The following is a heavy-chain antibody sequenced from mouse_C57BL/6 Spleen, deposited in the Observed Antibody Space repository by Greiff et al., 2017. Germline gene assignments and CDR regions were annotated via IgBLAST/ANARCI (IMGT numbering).Heavy chain of an antibody. CDR1: GYTFTDYY. V-gene: IGHV1-26*01. CDR3: ARSSPLLTTVVAFDY. J-gene: IGHJ2*01. Sequence: EVQLQQSGPELVKPGASVKISCKASGYTFTDYYMHWVKQSHGKSLEWIGDINPNNGGTSYNQKFKGKATLTVDKSSSTAYMELRSLTSEDSAVYYCARSSPLLTTVVAFDYWGQGTTLAVSS. D-gene: IGHD1-1*01. CDR2: INPNNGGT.